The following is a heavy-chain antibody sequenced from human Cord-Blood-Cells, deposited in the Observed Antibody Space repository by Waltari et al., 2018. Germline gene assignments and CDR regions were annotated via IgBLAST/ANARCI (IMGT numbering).Heavy chain of an antibody. CDR3: ARVRWFDP. CDR1: GFTFSGDS. V-gene: IGHV3-48*02. CDR2: ISSSSSTI. Sequence: EVQLVESGGGLVQPGGSLRLSCAASGFTFSGDSMNWVRQAPATGLEWVSYISSSSSTIYYADSVKGRFTISRDNAKNSLYLQMNSLRDEDTAVYYCARVRWFDPWGQGTLVTVSS. J-gene: IGHJ5*02.